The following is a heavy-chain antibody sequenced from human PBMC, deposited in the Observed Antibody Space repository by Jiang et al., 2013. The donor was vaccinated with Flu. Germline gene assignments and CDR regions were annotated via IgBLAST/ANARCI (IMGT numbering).Heavy chain of an antibody. CDR2: TYYRSKWYN. CDR1: GDSVSSNSAT. Sequence: SQTLSLTCAISGDSVSSNSATWNWIRQSPSRGLEWLGRTYYRSKWYNDYAVSVKSRISINPDTSKNQFSLQLNSVTPEDTAVYYCARDLLGSTKRLDCSGRGCYGDIWYFDLWGRGNLVTVSS. J-gene: IGHJ2*01. CDR3: ARDLLGSTKRLDCSGRGCYGDIWYFDL. V-gene: IGHV6-1*01. D-gene: IGHD2-15*01.